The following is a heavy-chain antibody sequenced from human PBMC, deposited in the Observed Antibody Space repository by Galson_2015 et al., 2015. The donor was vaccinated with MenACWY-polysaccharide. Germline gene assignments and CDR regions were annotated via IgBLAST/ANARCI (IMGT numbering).Heavy chain of an antibody. J-gene: IGHJ4*02. V-gene: IGHV3-30*03. CDR1: GFSFRSYG. CDR2: MSYDGSNK. CDR3: ATHPKGTDSRWYDY. D-gene: IGHD3-22*01. Sequence: SLRLSCAASGFSFRSYGMHWVRQAPGKGLEWVAVMSYDGSNKYYIDSVKGRFTISKDNSKNTLYLRMSNLRADDTAIYSCATHPKGTDSRWYDYWGQGTLVTVSS.